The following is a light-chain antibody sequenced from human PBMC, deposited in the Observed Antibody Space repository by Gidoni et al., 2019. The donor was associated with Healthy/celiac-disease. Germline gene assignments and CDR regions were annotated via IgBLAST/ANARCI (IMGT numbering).Light chain of an antibody. Sequence: SYERTQPPSVAVSPGQTASITCSGDKLGDKYACWYQQKPGQSPVLVIYQDSKRPSGIPERFSGSNSGNTATLTISGTQAMDAADYYCQAWDSSTHVVFGGGTKLTVL. CDR2: QDS. CDR1: KLGDKY. J-gene: IGLJ2*01. V-gene: IGLV3-1*01. CDR3: QAWDSSTHVV.